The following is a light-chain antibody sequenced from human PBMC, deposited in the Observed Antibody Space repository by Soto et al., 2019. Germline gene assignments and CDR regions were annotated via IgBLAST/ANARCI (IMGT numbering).Light chain of an antibody. V-gene: IGKV3-20*01. Sequence: DIVLTQSPGTLSLSPGERATLSCRARQSGRSTYLAWYQQKAGQASRLLIYDASRRATGIPDRFSGSGSGTDFTLIISRLEPEDFAVYYCQQDGSSVTFGEGTKVEIK. CDR2: DAS. CDR3: QQDGSSVT. CDR1: QSGRSTY. J-gene: IGKJ4*01.